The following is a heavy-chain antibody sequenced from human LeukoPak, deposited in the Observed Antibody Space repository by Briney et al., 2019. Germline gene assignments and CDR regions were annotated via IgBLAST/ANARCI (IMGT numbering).Heavy chain of an antibody. D-gene: IGHD6-6*01. CDR1: GFTFSSYG. V-gene: IGHV3-33*01. CDR3: ARLIRTSSSRFSDY. Sequence: GRSLRLSCAASGFTFSSYGMHWGRQAPGKGLEWVAVIWYDGSNKYYADSVKGRFTISRDTSRNTLYLQMHSLRAEDTAVYYCARLIRTSSSRFSDYWGQGTLVTVSS. J-gene: IGHJ4*02. CDR2: IWYDGSNK.